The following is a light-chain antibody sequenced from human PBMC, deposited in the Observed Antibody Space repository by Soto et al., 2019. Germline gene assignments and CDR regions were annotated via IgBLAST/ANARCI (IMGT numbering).Light chain of an antibody. J-gene: IGKJ2*01. CDR2: DAS. CDR1: QSVSSSY. V-gene: IGKV3-20*01. CDR3: QHYGSSPYT. Sequence: EIVLTQSPGTLSLSPGERATLSCRASQSVSSSYLAWYQQKPGQAPRLLIYDASSRATGIPDRFSGSGSGTDFTLTISRLETEDFAVYFCQHYGSSPYTFGQGTKLEIK.